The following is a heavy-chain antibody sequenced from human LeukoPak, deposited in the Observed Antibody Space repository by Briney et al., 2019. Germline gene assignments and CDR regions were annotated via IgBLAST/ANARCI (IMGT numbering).Heavy chain of an antibody. V-gene: IGHV3-23*01. D-gene: IGHD6-19*01. J-gene: IGHJ6*02. CDR3: GRPTKYWLVRGDGVDV. CDR2: IDAGGGDT. Sequence: GGSLRLSCAASGFTFSSYAMTWVRQAPGKGLERVASIDAGGGDTYHSDSVKGRFTISRDNSMNMLYLQMNSLRADDTAVYYCGRPTKYWLVRGDGVDVWGQGTTVTVSS. CDR1: GFTFSSYA.